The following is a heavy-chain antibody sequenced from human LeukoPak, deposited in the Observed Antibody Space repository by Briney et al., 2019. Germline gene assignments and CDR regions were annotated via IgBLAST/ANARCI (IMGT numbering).Heavy chain of an antibody. Sequence: GGSLRLSCAASGFTFTTYTMNWVRQPPGKGLEWISYIRTSGGVVSYTDSVKGRFTISRDNAKNSLYLQMNSLRAEDTALYYCAKGAGGYYDSSGYYLWGQGTLVTVSS. D-gene: IGHD3-22*01. J-gene: IGHJ4*02. CDR1: GFTFTTYT. CDR3: AKGAGGYYDSSGYYL. V-gene: IGHV3-48*04. CDR2: IRTSGGVV.